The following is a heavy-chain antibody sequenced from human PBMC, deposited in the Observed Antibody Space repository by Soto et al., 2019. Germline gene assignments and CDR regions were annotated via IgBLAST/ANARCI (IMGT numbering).Heavy chain of an antibody. D-gene: IGHD2-15*01. Sequence: LSCAASGFTFSSYAMGWVRQGPGKGLEWVAVVSIGGSTHYADSVRGRFTISRDNSKNTLSLQMNSLTAEDTAVYFCAKRRGAGGHFDYWGQGALVTVSS. J-gene: IGHJ4*02. CDR2: VSIGGST. CDR1: GFTFSSYA. V-gene: IGHV3-23*01. CDR3: AKRRGAGGHFDY.